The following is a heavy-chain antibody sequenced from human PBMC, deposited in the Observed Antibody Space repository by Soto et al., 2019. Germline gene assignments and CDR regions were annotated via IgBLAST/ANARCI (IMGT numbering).Heavy chain of an antibody. V-gene: IGHV4-4*02. D-gene: IGHD6-19*01. CDR3: ARSFGWYAIDQ. J-gene: IGHJ4*02. CDR1: SASISSEQW. Sequence: QMQLQESGPGLVKPSETLSLTCAVSSASISSEQWWSWVRQPQGKGLEWIGEIHHSGNTNSNPSLKSPVTMSVDKSKNQFSLNLNSLTAAHTAVYYCARSFGWYAIDQWSQGTLVTVSS. CDR2: IHHSGNT.